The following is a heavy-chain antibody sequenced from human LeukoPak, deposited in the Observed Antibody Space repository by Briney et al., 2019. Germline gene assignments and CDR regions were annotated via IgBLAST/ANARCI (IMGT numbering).Heavy chain of an antibody. D-gene: IGHD4-23*01. J-gene: IGHJ4*02. V-gene: IGHV3-74*01. CDR2: INSDGAST. CDR1: GFTFSSYA. CDR3: ARVNYGGNSFSDY. Sequence: GGSLRLSCAASGFTFSSYAMHWVRQAPGKGLEWVSRINSDGASTNYADSVKGRFTISRDNAKNTLYLQMNSLRAEDTAVYYCARVNYGGNSFSDYWGQGTLVTVSS.